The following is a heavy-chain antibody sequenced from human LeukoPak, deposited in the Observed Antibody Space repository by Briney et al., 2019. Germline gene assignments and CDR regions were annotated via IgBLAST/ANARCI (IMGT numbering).Heavy chain of an antibody. J-gene: IGHJ4*02. Sequence: SETLSLTCTVSGGSISGYYWSWIRQPPGKGLEWIGYIYYSGSTNYNPSLKSRVTISVDTSKNQSSLKLSSVTAADTAVYYCARRYCSGGSCYSGFDYWGQGTLVTVSS. CDR1: GGSISGYY. D-gene: IGHD2-15*01. V-gene: IGHV4-59*08. CDR2: IYYSGST. CDR3: ARRYCSGGSCYSGFDY.